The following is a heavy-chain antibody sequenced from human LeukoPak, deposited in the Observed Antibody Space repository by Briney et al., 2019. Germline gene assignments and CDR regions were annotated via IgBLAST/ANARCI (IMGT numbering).Heavy chain of an antibody. J-gene: IGHJ6*04. D-gene: IGHD2-15*01. Sequence: PGRSLRLSCAASGFTFSSYAMHWVRQATGKGLEWVAVISYDGSNKYYADSVKGRFTISRDNSKNTLYLQMNSLRAEDTAVYYCARDLAYCSGGSCYGMDVWGKGTTVTVSS. V-gene: IGHV3-30*04. CDR2: ISYDGSNK. CDR3: ARDLAYCSGGSCYGMDV. CDR1: GFTFSSYA.